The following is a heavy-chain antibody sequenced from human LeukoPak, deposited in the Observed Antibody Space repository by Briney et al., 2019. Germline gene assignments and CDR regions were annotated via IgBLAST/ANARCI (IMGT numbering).Heavy chain of an antibody. Sequence: SETLSLTCTVSGGSISSYYWSWIRQPPGRGLEWIGYIYYSGSTDYNPSFQSRVSISVDTSKKQFSLKLSSVTAADTAVYYCARFPGSAEYRHYYYMDVWGKGTTVTVSS. CDR2: IYYSGST. J-gene: IGHJ6*03. CDR1: GGSISSYY. D-gene: IGHD2-15*01. V-gene: IGHV4-59*01. CDR3: ARFPGSAEYRHYYYMDV.